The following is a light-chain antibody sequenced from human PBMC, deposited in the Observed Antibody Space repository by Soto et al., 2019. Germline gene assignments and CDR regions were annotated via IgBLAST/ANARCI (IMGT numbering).Light chain of an antibody. J-gene: IGKJ5*01. Sequence: EIVMTQSPATLSVSPGERATLSCRASQSVRRNLAWYQQRPGQPPRLLIYGTSTRATDIPARFSGSASGTEFTLTISSLQSEDFAVYYCQQYNNWPAITFGQGTRLEIK. CDR3: QQYNNWPAIT. CDR1: QSVRRN. V-gene: IGKV3D-15*01. CDR2: GTS.